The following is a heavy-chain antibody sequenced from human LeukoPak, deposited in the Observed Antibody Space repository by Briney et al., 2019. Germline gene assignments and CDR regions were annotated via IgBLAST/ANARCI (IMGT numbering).Heavy chain of an antibody. CDR2: ISSSGTYT. Sequence: PGGSLRLSCAASGFTFSDYSINWVRQAPETGLEWVSSISSSGTYTYYADSVKGRFTISRDNAKNSLYLQMNSLRAKDTAVYYCAKDSGSSSWYFDYWGQGTLVTVSS. J-gene: IGHJ4*02. CDR1: GFTFSDYS. D-gene: IGHD6-6*01. V-gene: IGHV3-21*04. CDR3: AKDSGSSSWYFDY.